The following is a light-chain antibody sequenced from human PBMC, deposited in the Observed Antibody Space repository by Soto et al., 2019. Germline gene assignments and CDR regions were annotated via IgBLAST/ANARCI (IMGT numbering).Light chain of an antibody. CDR2: AAT. J-gene: IGKJ4*01. CDR1: QGIGSW. CDR3: QQANGFPRT. V-gene: IGKV1-12*01. Sequence: DLQMTQSPSSVSASVGDRVTITCRASQGIGSWLAWYQQRPGKAPKLLIYAATNLQTGVPSRFSGSGSGTDFTLTISSLQPEDFATYYCQQANGFPRTFGGGTKVEIK.